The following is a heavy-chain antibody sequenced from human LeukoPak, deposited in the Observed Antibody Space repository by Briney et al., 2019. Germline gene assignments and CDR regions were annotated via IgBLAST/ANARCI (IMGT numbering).Heavy chain of an antibody. CDR1: GGTFSSYA. J-gene: IGHJ6*02. Sequence: SVKLSCKASGGTFSSYAISWVRQAPGQGLEWMGGIIPIFGTANYAQKFQGRVTITADESTSTAYMELSSLRSEDTAVYYCARTRYYYDSSGYGYYYYGMDVWGQGTTVTVSS. V-gene: IGHV1-69*01. CDR3: ARTRYYYDSSGYGYYYYGMDV. CDR2: IIPIFGTA. D-gene: IGHD3-22*01.